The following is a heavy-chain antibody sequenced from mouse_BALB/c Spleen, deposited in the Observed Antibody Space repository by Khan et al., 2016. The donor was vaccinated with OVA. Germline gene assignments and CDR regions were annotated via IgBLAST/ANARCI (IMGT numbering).Heavy chain of an antibody. D-gene: IGHD2-14*01. J-gene: IGHJ3*01. CDR2: INPNTYNT. CDR3: ARGYDFFAY. Sequence: VQLQQSGPDLVKTGASVKISCKASGYSFTAYYMNWVKLSHGKSLQCIGRINPNTYNTNYTQKFKGKAILTVDTSSSTADMELRSLSSEDSGVYFCARGYDFFAYGGQGTLVTVSA. V-gene: IGHV1-26*01. CDR1: GYSFTAYY.